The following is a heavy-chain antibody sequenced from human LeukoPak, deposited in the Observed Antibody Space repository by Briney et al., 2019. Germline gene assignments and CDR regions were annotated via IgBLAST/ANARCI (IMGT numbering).Heavy chain of an antibody. CDR1: GFTFSTKW. D-gene: IGHD2-21*01. CDR2: INWNGGST. Sequence: RAGGSLRLSCAASGFTFSTKWMSWVRQAPGKGLEWVSGINWNGGSTGYADSVKGRFTISRDNAKNSLYLQMNSLRAEDTALYYCARALGGDYDYWGQGTLVTVSS. J-gene: IGHJ4*02. CDR3: ARALGGDYDY. V-gene: IGHV3-20*04.